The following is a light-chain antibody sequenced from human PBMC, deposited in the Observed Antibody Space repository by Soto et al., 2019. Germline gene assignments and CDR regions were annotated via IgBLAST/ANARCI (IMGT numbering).Light chain of an antibody. CDR1: QSISNRY. CDR2: GAS. CDR3: HCEIG. V-gene: IGKV3-20*01. Sequence: IVLTQSPGALSLSPGERATLSCRASQSISNRYLAWYQHKPGQAPRLLIYGASSRATGIPDRFSGSGSGTDFTLTISRLEPEDFAVHYCHCEIGFGQGTKLE. J-gene: IGKJ2*03.